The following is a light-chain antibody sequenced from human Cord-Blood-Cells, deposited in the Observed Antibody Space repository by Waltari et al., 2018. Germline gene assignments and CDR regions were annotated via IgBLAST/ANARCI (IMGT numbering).Light chain of an antibody. Sequence: SALPQPRSLSGSPGPSVTIACTSPTSDLGGYNTVTWYQQHPGKAPKLMIYDVSKRPSGVPDLFACYNSGNTASLTISGLQAEDEADYSCCSYAGSYTYYVFGAGTKVTVL. J-gene: IGLJ1*01. V-gene: IGLV2-11*01. CDR3: CSYAGSYTYYV. CDR2: DVS. CDR1: TSDLGGYNT.